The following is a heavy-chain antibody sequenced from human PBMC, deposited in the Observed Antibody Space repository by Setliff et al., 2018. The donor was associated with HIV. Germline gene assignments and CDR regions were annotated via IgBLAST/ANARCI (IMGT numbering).Heavy chain of an antibody. CDR2: IVVGSGKT. D-gene: IGHD6-19*01. CDR3: VADGHGSGWRSDY. J-gene: IGHJ4*02. CDR1: GFTFTGSA. V-gene: IGHV1-58*01. Sequence: SVKVSCKASGFTFTGSAVQWMRQARGQRPEWIGWIVVGSGKTEYAQEFQERVTITRDMSTSTAYMGLRSLRYDDTAVYYCVADGHGSGWRSDYWGQGTLVTVSS.